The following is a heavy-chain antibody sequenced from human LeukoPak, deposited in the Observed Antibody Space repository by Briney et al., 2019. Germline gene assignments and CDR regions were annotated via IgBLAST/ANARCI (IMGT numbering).Heavy chain of an antibody. CDR1: GFTFSSYG. CDR2: IRYDGSNK. Sequence: PGGSLRLSCAASGFTFSSYGMHWVRQAPGKGLEWVAFIRYDGSNKYYADSVKGRFTIPRDNSKNTLYLQMNSLRAEDTAVYYCAKGGVVVPHWWGQGTLVTVSS. J-gene: IGHJ4*02. V-gene: IGHV3-30*02. D-gene: IGHD2-2*01. CDR3: AKGGVVVPHW.